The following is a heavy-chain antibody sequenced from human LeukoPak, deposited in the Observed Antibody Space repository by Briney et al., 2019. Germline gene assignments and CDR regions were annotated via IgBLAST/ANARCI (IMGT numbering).Heavy chain of an antibody. V-gene: IGHV3-30-3*01. CDR3: ARDQEWLRSDAYYYGMDV. Sequence: GGSPRLSCAASGFTFSSYAMHWVRQAPGKGLEWVAVISYDGSNKYYADSAKRRFTISRDNSKNTLYLQMNSLRVEDTAVEYCARDQEWLRSDAYYYGMDVWGQGTTVTVSS. CDR1: GFTFSSYA. J-gene: IGHJ6*02. D-gene: IGHD5-12*01. CDR2: ISYDGSNK.